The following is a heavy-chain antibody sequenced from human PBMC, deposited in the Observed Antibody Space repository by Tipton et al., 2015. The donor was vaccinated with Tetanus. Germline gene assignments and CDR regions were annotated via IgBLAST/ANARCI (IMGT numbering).Heavy chain of an antibody. CDR3: ASQGFLRQENNWFDP. J-gene: IGHJ5*02. V-gene: IGHV4-34*01. Sequence: TLSLTCTVYGGSFSDYYWTWIRQPPGKGLEWIGEINHSGSTNYNPSLKSRVTISVDTSKNQFSLKLSSVTAADTAVYYCASQGFLRQENNWFDPWGQGTLVTVSS. CDR2: INHSGST. CDR1: GGSFSDYY.